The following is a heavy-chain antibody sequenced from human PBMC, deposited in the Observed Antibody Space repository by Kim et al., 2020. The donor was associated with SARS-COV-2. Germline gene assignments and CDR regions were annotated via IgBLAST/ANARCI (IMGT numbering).Heavy chain of an antibody. Sequence: EGSLRLSCAASGFTFSSYGMHWVRQAPGKGLEWVAVISYDGSNKYYADSVKGRFTISRDNSKNTLYLQMNSLRAEDTAVYYCATDLWSYSSGWTYYYFGMDVWGQGTTVTVSS. CDR3: ATDLWSYSSGWTYYYFGMDV. CDR2: ISYDGSNK. CDR1: GFTFSSYG. J-gene: IGHJ6*02. V-gene: IGHV3-33*05. D-gene: IGHD6-19*01.